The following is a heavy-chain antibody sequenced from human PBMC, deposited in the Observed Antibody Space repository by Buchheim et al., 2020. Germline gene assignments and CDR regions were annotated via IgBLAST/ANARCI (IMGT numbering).Heavy chain of an antibody. CDR1: GFTFDDYA. CDR2: ISWDGGST. V-gene: IGHV3-43D*04. J-gene: IGHJ6*02. CDR3: AKDLVRYGLYYYYGMDV. Sequence: EVQLVESGGVVVQPGGSLRLSCAASGFTFDDYAMHWVRQAPGKGLEWVSLISWDGGSTYYADSVTGRFTISRDNSKNSLYLQMNSLRAEDTALYYCAKDLVRYGLYYYYGMDVWGQGTT. D-gene: IGHD3-10*01.